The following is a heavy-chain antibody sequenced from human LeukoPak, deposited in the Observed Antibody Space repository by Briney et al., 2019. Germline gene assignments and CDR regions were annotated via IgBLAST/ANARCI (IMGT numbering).Heavy chain of an antibody. CDR3: AKAHSTSRLRYFDWLSRDYGMDV. D-gene: IGHD3-9*01. J-gene: IGHJ6*01. V-gene: IGHV3-30*18. CDR1: GFTFSSYG. Sequence: GGSLRLSCAASGFTFSSYGMHWVGQAPGKGLEWVAVISHDGSNKYYADSVKGRFTISRDNSKNTLYLQMNSLRAEDTAVYYCAKAHSTSRLRYFDWLSRDYGMDVWGQGTTVPVSS. CDR2: ISHDGSNK.